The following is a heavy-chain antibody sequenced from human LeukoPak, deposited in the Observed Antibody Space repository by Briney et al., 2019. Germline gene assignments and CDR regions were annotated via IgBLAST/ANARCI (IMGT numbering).Heavy chain of an antibody. Sequence: GGSLRLSCAASGFTFSSYAMSWVRQAPGKGLEWFSAISGSGGSTYYADSVKGRFTISRDNSKNTLYLQMNSLRAEDTAVYYCATPGPGSGSYYPYFDYWGQGTLVAVSS. CDR3: ATPGPGSGSYYPYFDY. CDR1: GFTFSSYA. D-gene: IGHD3-10*01. V-gene: IGHV3-23*01. CDR2: ISGSGGST. J-gene: IGHJ4*02.